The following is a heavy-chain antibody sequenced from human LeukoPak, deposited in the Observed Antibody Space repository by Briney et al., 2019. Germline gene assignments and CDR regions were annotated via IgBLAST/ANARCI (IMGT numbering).Heavy chain of an antibody. D-gene: IGHD2-21*02. Sequence: GGSLRLSCAASGFIFSDCSMHWGRQAPGKGLEWVASISSSSSYIYYADSVKGRFTISRDKAKNSLYLQMNSLRAEDTAVYYCARDGRGDSLPDAFDIWGQGTMVTVSS. CDR2: ISSSSSYI. CDR1: GFIFSDCS. J-gene: IGHJ3*02. CDR3: ARDGRGDSLPDAFDI. V-gene: IGHV3-21*01.